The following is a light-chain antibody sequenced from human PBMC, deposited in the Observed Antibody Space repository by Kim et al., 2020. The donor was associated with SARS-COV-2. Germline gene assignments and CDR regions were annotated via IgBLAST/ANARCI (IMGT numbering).Light chain of an antibody. J-gene: IGKJ2*01. Sequence: EIVLTQSPGTLYLSPGERATLSCRASQSVISTSLAWYQQKPGQAPRLLIYAASSRATGIPDRFSGSGSGTDFTLTISRLEPEDFAVYYIHLNDSSPPRYTFGQGTRREI. CDR3: HLNDSSPPRYT. V-gene: IGKV3-20*01. CDR1: QSVISTS. CDR2: AAS.